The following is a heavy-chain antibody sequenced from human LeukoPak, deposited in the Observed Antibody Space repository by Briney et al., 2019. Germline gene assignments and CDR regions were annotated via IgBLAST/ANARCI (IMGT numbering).Heavy chain of an antibody. Sequence: PGGSLGLSCAASGFTFSSYGMHWVRQAPGKGLEWVAIIWYDGSNKYYADSVRGRFTISRDNSKNTLYLQMNSLRVEDTAMYYCAGGEPYVYWGQGTLVTVSS. CDR1: GFTFSSYG. D-gene: IGHD1-14*01. CDR3: AGGEPYVY. J-gene: IGHJ4*02. V-gene: IGHV3-33*08. CDR2: IWYDGSNK.